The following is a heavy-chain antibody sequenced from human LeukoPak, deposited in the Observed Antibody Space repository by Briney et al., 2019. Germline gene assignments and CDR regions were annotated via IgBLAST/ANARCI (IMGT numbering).Heavy chain of an antibody. CDR1: GFTFSVFW. CDR3: ASLSSTDYYYYMDV. V-gene: IGHV3-7*01. D-gene: IGHD2-2*01. Sequence: GGSLRLSCAVSGFTFSVFWMSWVRQAPGRGLEWGANIHPEGNEKYHVESVKGRFTISRANAKNSLFLQMNSLRAEDTAVYYCASLSSTDYYYYMDVWGKGTTVTVSS. J-gene: IGHJ6*03. CDR2: IHPEGNEK.